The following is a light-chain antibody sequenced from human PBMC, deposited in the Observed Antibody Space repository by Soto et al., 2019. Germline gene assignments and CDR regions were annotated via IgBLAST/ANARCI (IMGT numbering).Light chain of an antibody. CDR3: QQRSNWPLT. CDR2: DAS. V-gene: IGKV3-11*01. Sequence: EIVLTQSPATLSLSPGERATLSCRASQSVSVYLAWYQHKPGQAPRLLIYDASSRAAGIPSRFSGSGSGTDFTLTISSLEPEDFAVYYCQQRSNWPLTFGGGTKVEIK. CDR1: QSVSVY. J-gene: IGKJ4*01.